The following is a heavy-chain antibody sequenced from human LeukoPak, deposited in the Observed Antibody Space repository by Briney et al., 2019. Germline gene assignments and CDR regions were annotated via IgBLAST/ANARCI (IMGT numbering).Heavy chain of an antibody. Sequence: GASVKVSCKASGYTFTGHYMHWVRKAPGQGLEWMGWINPNSGGTKYAQKFQGRVTMTRDTSISTAYMELSRLISDDTAVYYCARAEALYDSSGYYEDYWGQGTLVTVSS. D-gene: IGHD3-22*01. CDR3: ARAEALYDSSGYYEDY. CDR2: INPNSGGT. J-gene: IGHJ4*02. V-gene: IGHV1-2*02. CDR1: GYTFTGHY.